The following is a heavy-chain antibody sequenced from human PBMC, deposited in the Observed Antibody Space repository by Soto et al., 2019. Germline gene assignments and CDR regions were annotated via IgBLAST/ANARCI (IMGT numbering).Heavy chain of an antibody. CDR3: ARGQYVLRYFDWSHGMDV. CDR1: GGSFSGYY. CDR2: INHSGST. J-gene: IGHJ6*02. Sequence: SETLSLTCAVYGGSFSGYYWSWIRQPPGKGLEWIGEINHSGSTNYNPSLKSRVTISVDTSKNQFSLKLSSVTAADTAVYYCARGQYVLRYFDWSHGMDVWGQGTTVTVSS. D-gene: IGHD3-9*01. V-gene: IGHV4-34*01.